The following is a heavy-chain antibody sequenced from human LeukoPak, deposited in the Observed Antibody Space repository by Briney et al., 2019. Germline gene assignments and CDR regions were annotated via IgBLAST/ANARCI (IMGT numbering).Heavy chain of an antibody. V-gene: IGHV3-23*01. CDR3: AKDSRFLNSGWYGPLGY. J-gene: IGHJ4*02. CDR2: ISGSGGRT. Sequence: GGSLRLSCVGSGFTFSRSAMSWVRLAPGKGLEWVSGISGSGGRTYYTDSVKGRFTISRDNSKNTLYLQMNSLRAEDTAVYYCAKDSRFLNSGWYGPLGYWGQGTLVTVSS. CDR1: GFTFSRSA. D-gene: IGHD6-19*01.